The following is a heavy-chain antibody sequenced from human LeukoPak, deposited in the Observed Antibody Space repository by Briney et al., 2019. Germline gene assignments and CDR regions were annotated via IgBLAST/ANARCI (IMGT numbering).Heavy chain of an antibody. V-gene: IGHV1-69*05. CDR2: SFLTFVPA. J-gene: IGHJ6*02. Sequence: SVKSSCRAFGGPFSSYVISWVEQPPGQGLEWWGGSFLTFVPANYAQKFQGRVTITTDESTSTAYMELSSLRSEDTAVYYCARVFMDYDSSGYYYYYYGMDVWGQGTTVTVSS. CDR3: ARVFMDYDSSGYYYYYYGMDV. D-gene: IGHD3-22*01. CDR1: GGPFSSYV.